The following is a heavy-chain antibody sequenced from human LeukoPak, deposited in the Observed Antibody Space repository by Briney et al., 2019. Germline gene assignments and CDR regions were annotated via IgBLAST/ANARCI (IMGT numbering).Heavy chain of an antibody. CDR3: ARGTYSSGWYWGDAFDI. Sequence: SETLSLTCTVSGGSISSYYWSWIRQPAGKGLEWIGRIYTSGSTNYNPSLKSRVTMSVDTSKNQFSLKLSSVTAADTAVYYCARGTYSSGWYWGDAFDIWGQGTMVTVSS. CDR1: GGSISSYY. J-gene: IGHJ3*02. D-gene: IGHD6-19*01. CDR2: IYTSGST. V-gene: IGHV4-4*07.